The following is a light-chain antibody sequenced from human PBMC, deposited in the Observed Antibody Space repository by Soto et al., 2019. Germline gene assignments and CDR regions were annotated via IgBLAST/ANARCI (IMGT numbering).Light chain of an antibody. CDR2: GAS. J-gene: IGKJ5*01. CDR3: QQ. CDR1: QSVSSSY. Sequence: EIVMTQSPGTMSLSPVSRATLSCRASQSVSSSYLAWYQQKPGQAPRLLIYGASSRATGIPDRFSGSGSGTDFTLTISRLEPEDFAVYYCQQFGQGTRLEI. V-gene: IGKV3-20*01.